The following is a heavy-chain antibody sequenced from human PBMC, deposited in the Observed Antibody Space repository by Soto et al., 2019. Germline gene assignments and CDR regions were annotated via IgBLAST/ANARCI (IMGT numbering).Heavy chain of an antibody. CDR1: GFTFSSYA. CDR2: ISGSGGST. D-gene: IGHD2-2*02. CDR3: ANSYPGTLIFDY. V-gene: IGHV3-23*01. J-gene: IGHJ4*02. Sequence: HPGGSLRLSCAASGFTFSSYAMSWVRQAPGKGLEWVSAISGSGGSTYYADSVKGRFTISRDNSKNTLYLQMNSLRAEDTAVYYCANSYPGTLIFDYWGQGTLVTVSS.